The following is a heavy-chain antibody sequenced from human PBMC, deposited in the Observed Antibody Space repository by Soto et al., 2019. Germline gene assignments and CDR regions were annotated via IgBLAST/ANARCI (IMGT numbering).Heavy chain of an antibody. V-gene: IGHV4-59*08. CDR2: IYYSGST. D-gene: IGHD6-19*01. CDR1: GGSISSYY. Sequence: QVQLQESGPGLVKPSETLSLTCTVSGGSISSYYWSWIRQPPGKGLEWIGYIYYSGSTNYNPSLKSRVTISVDTSKNQFSLKLSSVTAADTAVYYCARQARLGVAGEIDYWGQGTLVTVSS. CDR3: ARQARLGVAGEIDY. J-gene: IGHJ4*02.